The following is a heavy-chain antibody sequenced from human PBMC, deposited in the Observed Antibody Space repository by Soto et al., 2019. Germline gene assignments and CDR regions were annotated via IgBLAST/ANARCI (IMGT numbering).Heavy chain of an antibody. V-gene: IGHV4-39*01. J-gene: IGHJ4*02. Sequence: SETLSLTCTVSGGSISSSSYYWGWIRQPPGKGLEWIGSIYYSGSTYYNPSLKSRVTISVDTSKNQFSLKLSSVTAADTAVYYCARHRPDYDYIWGSYRTGLDYWGQGTLVTVSS. CDR3: ARHRPDYDYIWGSYRTGLDY. CDR1: GGSISSSSYY. CDR2: IYYSGST. D-gene: IGHD3-16*02.